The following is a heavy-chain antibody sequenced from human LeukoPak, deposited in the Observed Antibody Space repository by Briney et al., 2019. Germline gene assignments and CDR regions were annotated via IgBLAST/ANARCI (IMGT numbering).Heavy chain of an antibody. J-gene: IGHJ5*02. CDR2: IRGSGGST. CDR1: GFTFSSYA. V-gene: IGHV3-23*01. CDR3: AKGTVLRFLEWLFEADYNWFDP. D-gene: IGHD3-3*01. Sequence: GGSLRLSCAASGFTFSSYAMSWVRQAPGKGLEWVSAIRGSGGSTYYADSVRGRFTISRDNSKNTLYLQMNSLRAEDTAVYYCAKGTVLRFLEWLFEADYNWFDPWGQGTLVTVSS.